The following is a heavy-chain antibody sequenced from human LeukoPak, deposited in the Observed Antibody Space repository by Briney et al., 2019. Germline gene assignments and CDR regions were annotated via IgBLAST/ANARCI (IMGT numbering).Heavy chain of an antibody. CDR1: GFTFSSYS. D-gene: IGHD6-13*01. V-gene: IGHV3-21*06. J-gene: IGHJ4*02. Sequence: GGSLRLSCAASGFTFSSYSMNWVRQAPGKGLEWVSSISSSGTYIYYADSVKGRFTISRDDAKNSLFLQMNSLRAEDTAVYYRARGGSSWFYFAYWGQGSLVTVSS. CDR3: ARGGSSWFYFAY. CDR2: ISSSGTYI.